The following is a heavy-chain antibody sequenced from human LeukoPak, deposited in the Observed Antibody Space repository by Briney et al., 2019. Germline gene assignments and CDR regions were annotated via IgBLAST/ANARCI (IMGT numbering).Heavy chain of an antibody. CDR3: AEDRDWLHFDY. Sequence: GGSLRLSCAASGFTFSSYAMSWVRQAPGKGLEWVSAISGSGGSTYYADPVKGRFTISRDNSKNTLYLQMNSLRAEDTAVYYCAEDRDWLHFDYWGQGTLVTVSS. J-gene: IGHJ4*02. D-gene: IGHD2-21*01. V-gene: IGHV3-23*01. CDR2: ISGSGGST. CDR1: GFTFSSYA.